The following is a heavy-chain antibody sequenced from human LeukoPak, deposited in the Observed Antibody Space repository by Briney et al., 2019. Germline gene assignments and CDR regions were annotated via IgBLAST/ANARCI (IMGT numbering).Heavy chain of an antibody. J-gene: IGHJ4*02. V-gene: IGHV4-31*03. CDR2: IYYRGST. Sequence: SQTLSLTCTVSGGSISSGGYYWSWIRQHPGKGLEWIGYIYYRGSTYYNPSLKSRVTISVDTSKNQFSLKLSSVTAADTAVYYCARESVDTASPFDYWGQGTLVTVFS. CDR1: GGSISSGGYY. CDR3: ARESVDTASPFDY. D-gene: IGHD5-18*01.